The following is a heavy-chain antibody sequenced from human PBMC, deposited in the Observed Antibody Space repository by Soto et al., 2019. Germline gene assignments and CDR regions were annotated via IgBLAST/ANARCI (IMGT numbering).Heavy chain of an antibody. D-gene: IGHD3-10*01. J-gene: IGHJ6*02. CDR2: INHSGST. Sequence: NPSETLSLTCAVYGGSFSGYYWSWIRQPPGKGLEWIGEINHSGSTNYNPSLKSRVTISVDTSKNQFSLKLSSVTAADTAVYYCARGTAGWFSYYYYYGMDVWGQGTTVTVSS. CDR3: ARGTAGWFSYYYYYGMDV. V-gene: IGHV4-34*01. CDR1: GGSFSGYY.